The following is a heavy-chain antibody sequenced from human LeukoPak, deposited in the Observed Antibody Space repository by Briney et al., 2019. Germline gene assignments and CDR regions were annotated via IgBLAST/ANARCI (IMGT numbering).Heavy chain of an antibody. V-gene: IGHV3-74*01. CDR1: GTYW. Sequence: GGSLRLSCAASGTYWMHWVRQAPGKGLVWVSHINSDGSWTGYADSVKGRFTISKDNAKNSVSLQMNNLRAEDTAVYYCVTFYETYWGRGTLVTVSS. CDR2: INSDGSWT. J-gene: IGHJ4*02. D-gene: IGHD2/OR15-2a*01. CDR3: VTFYETY.